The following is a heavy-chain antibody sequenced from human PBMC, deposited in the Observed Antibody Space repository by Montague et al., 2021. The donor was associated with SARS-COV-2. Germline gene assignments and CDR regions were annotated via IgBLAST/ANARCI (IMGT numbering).Heavy chain of an antibody. CDR1: GSSISSGGYY. D-gene: IGHD2-21*02. Sequence: TLSLTCTVSGSSISSGGYYWTWIRQHPGKGLEWIGYIFHSGSAYYNPSLETRVNISVDTSNNHFSLRLSSVTAADTAMYFCARVRLFYYLDYWGQGTLVTVSS. J-gene: IGHJ4*02. V-gene: IGHV4-31*03. CDR3: ARVRLFYYLDY. CDR2: IFHSGSA.